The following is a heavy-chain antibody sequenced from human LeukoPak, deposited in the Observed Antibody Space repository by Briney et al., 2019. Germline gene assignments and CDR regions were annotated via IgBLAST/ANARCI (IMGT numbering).Heavy chain of an antibody. CDR3: ARNKYYYGSGNYGVPNWFDP. V-gene: IGHV4-39*01. Sequence: SETLSLTCTVSAGSISSNSYYWGWIRQPPGKGLQWIGSIYYSGSTYYNPSLKSRVTISVDTSKNQFSLKLNSVTAADTAVYYCARNKYYYGSGNYGVPNWFDPWGQGTLVTVSS. CDR1: AGSISSNSYY. J-gene: IGHJ5*02. CDR2: IYYSGST. D-gene: IGHD3-10*01.